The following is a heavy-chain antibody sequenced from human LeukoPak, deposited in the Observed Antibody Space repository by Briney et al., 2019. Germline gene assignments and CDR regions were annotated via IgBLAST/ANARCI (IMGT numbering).Heavy chain of an antibody. CDR3: ARGTNWGIDY. CDR2: ISYDGSNK. CDR1: GFTFSSYG. V-gene: IGHV3-30*03. D-gene: IGHD3-16*01. Sequence: GGSLRLSCAASGFTFSSYGMHWVRQAPGKGLEWVAVISYDGSNKYYADSVKGRFTISRDNSKNTLYVQTNSLRAEDTAVYYCARGTNWGIDYWGQGTLVTVSS. J-gene: IGHJ4*02.